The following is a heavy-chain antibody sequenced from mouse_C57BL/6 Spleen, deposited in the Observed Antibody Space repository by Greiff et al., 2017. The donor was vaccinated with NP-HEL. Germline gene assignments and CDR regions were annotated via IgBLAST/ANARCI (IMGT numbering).Heavy chain of an antibody. CDR1: GFTFTSYG. CDR2: ISSGGGYT. J-gene: IGHJ1*03. CDR3: ARTYATGALYWYFEG. D-gene: IGHD6-5*01. V-gene: IGHV5-6*01. Sequence: EVQRVESGGDLVKPGGSLKLSCAASGFTFTSYGMSWVRQTPDKRLEWVATISSGGGYTYYPDSVKGRFTISRDNAKNTLYLQMSSLTSEDEAMYYCARTYATGALYWYFEGWGKGTTVTVSS.